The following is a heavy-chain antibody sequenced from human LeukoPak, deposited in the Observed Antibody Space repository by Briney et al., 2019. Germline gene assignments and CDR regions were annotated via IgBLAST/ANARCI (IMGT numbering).Heavy chain of an antibody. J-gene: IGHJ4*02. CDR2: INHSGST. D-gene: IGHD2-15*01. Sequence: SETLSLTCAVYGGSFSGYYWSWIRQPPGKGLEWIGEINHSGSTNYNPSLKSRVTISVDTSKNQFSLKLSSVTAADTAVYYCARGRTGYCSGGSCYSSFDYWGQGTLVTVSS. CDR1: GGSFSGYY. CDR3: ARGRTGYCSGGSCYSSFDY. V-gene: IGHV4-34*01.